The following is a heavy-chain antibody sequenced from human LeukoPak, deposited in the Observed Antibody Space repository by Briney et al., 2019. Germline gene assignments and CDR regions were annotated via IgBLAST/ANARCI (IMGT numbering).Heavy chain of an antibody. CDR1: GGSFSGYY. CDR2: INHSGST. J-gene: IGHJ4*02. Sequence: SETLSLTCAVYGGSFSGYYWSWIRQPPGKGLEWIGEINHSGSTNYNPSLKSRVTISVDTSNNQFSLKLSSVTAADTAVYYCARRRRITMIVVGHFDYWGQGTLVTVSS. CDR3: ARRRRITMIVVGHFDY. D-gene: IGHD3-22*01. V-gene: IGHV4-34*01.